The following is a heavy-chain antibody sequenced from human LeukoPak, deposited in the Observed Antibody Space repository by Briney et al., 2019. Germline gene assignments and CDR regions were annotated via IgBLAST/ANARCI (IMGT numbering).Heavy chain of an antibody. V-gene: IGHV3-9*01. Sequence: GGSLRLSCAASGFTFDDYAMHWVRQAPGKGLEWVSGISWNSGSIGYADSVKGRFTISRDNAKNFLYLQMNSLRAEDTALYYCAKELGYCSGGSCYRSPGFDYWGQGTLVTVSS. J-gene: IGHJ4*02. D-gene: IGHD2-15*01. CDR3: AKELGYCSGGSCYRSPGFDY. CDR2: ISWNSGSI. CDR1: GFTFDDYA.